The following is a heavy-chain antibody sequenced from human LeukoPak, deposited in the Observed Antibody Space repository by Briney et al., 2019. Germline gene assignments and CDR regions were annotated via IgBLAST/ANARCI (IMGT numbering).Heavy chain of an antibody. CDR3: ARVGIAVAGSFDY. CDR2: ISYDGSNK. J-gene: IGHJ4*02. D-gene: IGHD6-19*01. V-gene: IGHV3-30*04. CDR1: GFTFSSYA. Sequence: GSLRLSCAASGFTFSSYAMHWVRQAPGKGLEWVAVISYDGSNKYYADSVKGRFTISRDNSKNTLYLQMNSLRAEDTAVYYCARVGIAVAGSFDYWGQGTLVTVSS.